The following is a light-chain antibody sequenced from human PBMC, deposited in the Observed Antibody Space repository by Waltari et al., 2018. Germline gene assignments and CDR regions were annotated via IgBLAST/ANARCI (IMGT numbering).Light chain of an antibody. Sequence: ELVLTQSPGTLSLSPGERATLSCRASQSVSSSYLAWYQQKPGQAPRLLIYGASSRATDIPDRFSGSGSGTDFTLTISRLEPEDFAVYYCQQYGSSTWTFGQGTKVEIK. CDR2: GAS. V-gene: IGKV3-20*01. J-gene: IGKJ1*01. CDR1: QSVSSSY. CDR3: QQYGSSTWT.